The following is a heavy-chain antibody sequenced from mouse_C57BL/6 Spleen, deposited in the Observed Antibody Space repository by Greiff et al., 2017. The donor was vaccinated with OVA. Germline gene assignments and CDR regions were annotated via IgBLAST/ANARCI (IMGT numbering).Heavy chain of an antibody. D-gene: IGHD1-1*01. CDR3: ARAPIYYYGSSCFDY. J-gene: IGHJ2*01. CDR2: IDPSDSYT. V-gene: IGHV1-69*01. CDR1: GYTFTSYW. Sequence: QVQLQQPGAELVMPGASVKLSCKASGYTFTSYWMHWVKQRPGQGLEWIGEIDPSDSYTNYNQKFKGKSTLTVAKSSSTAYMQLSSLTSEDSAVYCCARAPIYYYGSSCFDYGGQGTTLTVSS.